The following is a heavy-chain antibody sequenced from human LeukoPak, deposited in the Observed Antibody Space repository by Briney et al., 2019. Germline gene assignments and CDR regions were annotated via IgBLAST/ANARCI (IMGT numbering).Heavy chain of an antibody. V-gene: IGHV1-2*02. D-gene: IGHD1-26*01. J-gene: IGHJ5*02. CDR3: ARVVAPLLPDNWFDP. CDR2: INPNSGGT. CDR1: GYTFTGYY. Sequence: ASVKVSCKASGYTFTGYYMHWVRQAPGQGLEWMGWINPNSGGTNYAQKFQGRVTMTRDTSISTAYMELSRLRSDDTAVYYCARVVAPLLPDNWFDPWGQGTLVTVSS.